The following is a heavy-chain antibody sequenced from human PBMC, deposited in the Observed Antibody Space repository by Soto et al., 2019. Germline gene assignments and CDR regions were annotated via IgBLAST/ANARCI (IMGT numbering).Heavy chain of an antibody. CDR1: GFTFRSYG. D-gene: IGHD1-7*01. CDR2: ISQSAGGTT. Sequence: GGSLRLSCAAPGFTFRSYGMMLVRQAPGKGLEWVSAISQSAGGTTDDADSVKGRFTISRDDSKNTLYLQMDSLRPEDTAQYYCGGWNYDYWGQGTQVTVSS. V-gene: IGHV3-23*01. CDR3: GGWNYDY. J-gene: IGHJ4*02.